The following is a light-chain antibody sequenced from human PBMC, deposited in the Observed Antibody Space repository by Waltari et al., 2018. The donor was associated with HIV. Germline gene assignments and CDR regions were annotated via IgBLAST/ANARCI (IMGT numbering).Light chain of an antibody. V-gene: IGLV1-44*01. Sequence: QSVLTQPPSASGTPGQRVTISCSGSSSKIGSNFVSWYQQLPGTAPQRPSYTNVQRPSGVPDRFPGSKSGTSASLAISGLQSEDEADYYCATWDDRLNGVVFGGGTKLTVL. CDR2: TNV. CDR3: ATWDDRLNGVV. J-gene: IGLJ2*01. CDR1: SSKIGSNF.